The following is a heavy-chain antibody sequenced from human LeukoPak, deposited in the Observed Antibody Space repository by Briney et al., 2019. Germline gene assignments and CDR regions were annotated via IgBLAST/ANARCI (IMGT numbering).Heavy chain of an antibody. CDR1: GGSISSSSYS. J-gene: IGHJ4*02. D-gene: IGHD1-26*01. CDR2: IYYSGST. Sequence: SETLSLTCTVSGGSISSSSYSWGWLRQPPGKGLEWIGSIYYSGSTYYNPSLKSRVTISVDTSKNQFSLKLSSVTAADTAVYYCDRGEVGAGLFDYWGQGTLVTVSS. CDR3: DRGEVGAGLFDY. V-gene: IGHV4-39*01.